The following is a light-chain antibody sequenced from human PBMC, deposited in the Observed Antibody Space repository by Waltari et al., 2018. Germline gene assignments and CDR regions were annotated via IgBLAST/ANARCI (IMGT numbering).Light chain of an antibody. J-gene: IGLJ1*01. CDR2: DND. Sequence: QSVLTQPPSVSAAPGQKVNVSCSGSSSNIGHNYVSWYQQLQGSAPTLLIYDNDKRPSGIPDRLSGSKSGTSVTLGITGLQTGDEADYYCGTWDSSLSLYVFGTGTKVTVL. CDR3: GTWDSSLSLYV. V-gene: IGLV1-51*01. CDR1: SSNIGHNY.